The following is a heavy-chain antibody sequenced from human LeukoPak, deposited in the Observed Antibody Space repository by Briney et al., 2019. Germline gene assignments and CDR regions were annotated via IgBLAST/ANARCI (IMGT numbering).Heavy chain of an antibody. D-gene: IGHD1-14*01. CDR2: INQGGSDK. Sequence: GGSLRLSCAASGFTFSGHWMSWVRQAPGKGLEWVANINQGGSDKYYVDSVKGRFTISRDNANNLLYLQMNSLKGEDTAVYYCTRDRSRAEDDWGQGTLVTVSS. CDR3: TRDRSRAEDD. CDR1: GFTFSGHW. V-gene: IGHV3-7*01. J-gene: IGHJ4*02.